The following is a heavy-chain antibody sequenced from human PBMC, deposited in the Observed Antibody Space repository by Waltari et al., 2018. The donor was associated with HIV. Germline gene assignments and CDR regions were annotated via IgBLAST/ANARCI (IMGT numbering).Heavy chain of an antibody. CDR2: ISGSPSYI. CDR1: GFTFSSYS. J-gene: IGHJ3*02. CDR3: ARDPGGNYDSFAFDI. V-gene: IGHV3-21*01. D-gene: IGHD3-22*01. Sequence: EVQLVESGGGLVKPGGSLRLSCATSGFTFSSYSINWVRQAPGKGLEWVSSISGSPSYIYYADSVKGRFTISRDNAKNSLYLQMNSLRAEDTAVYYCARDPGGNYDSFAFDIWGQGTMVTVSS.